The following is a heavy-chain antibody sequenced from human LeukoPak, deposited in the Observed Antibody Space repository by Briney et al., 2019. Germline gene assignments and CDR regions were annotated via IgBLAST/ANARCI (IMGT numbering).Heavy chain of an antibody. D-gene: IGHD4-23*01. CDR2: INPSGGST. V-gene: IGHV1-46*01. J-gene: IGHJ5*02. CDR1: GYTFTNYY. CDR3: ARDNSVEDTAWWFDP. Sequence: ASVKVSCKASGYTFTNYYIHWVRQAPGQGLECMGIINPSGGSTSYAQKFQGGVTMTRDMSTSTDYMELSSLRSEDTAVYYCARDNSVEDTAWWFDPWGQGTLVTVSS.